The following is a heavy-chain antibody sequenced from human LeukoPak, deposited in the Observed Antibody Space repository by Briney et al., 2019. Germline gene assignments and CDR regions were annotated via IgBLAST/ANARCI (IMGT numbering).Heavy chain of an antibody. CDR2: ISAYNANT. CDR1: GYTFTSYG. J-gene: IGHJ4*02. D-gene: IGHD3-10*01. CDR3: ARYWNNYYGAGSYLTDY. Sequence: SVKVSCKASGYTFTSYGISWVRQAPGPALEWMGWISAYNANTNYAQKPQVRVTMTTDTATSTAYIDLRSLRSDDTAVYYWARYWNNYYGAGSYLTDYWGQGTLVTVSS. V-gene: IGHV1-18*01.